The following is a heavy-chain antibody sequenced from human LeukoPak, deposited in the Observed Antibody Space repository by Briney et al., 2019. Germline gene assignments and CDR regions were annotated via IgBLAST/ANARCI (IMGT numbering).Heavy chain of an antibody. Sequence: PGGSLRLSCAASGFTFSNAWMSWVRQAPGKGLEWVGRIKSKTDGGTTDYAAPVKGRFTISRDDSKNTLYLQMNSLKTEDTAVYYCTTDFGVGTYQPVVPAAMRFRTDDYWGQGTLVTVSS. CDR1: GFTFSNAW. J-gene: IGHJ4*02. CDR2: IKSKTDGGTT. CDR3: TTDFGVGTYQPVVPAAMRFRTDDY. V-gene: IGHV3-15*01. D-gene: IGHD2-2*01.